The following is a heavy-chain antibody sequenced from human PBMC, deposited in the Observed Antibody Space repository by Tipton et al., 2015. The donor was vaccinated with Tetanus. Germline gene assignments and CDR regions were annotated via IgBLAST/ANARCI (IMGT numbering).Heavy chain of an antibody. D-gene: IGHD1-26*01. V-gene: IGHV4-31*03. CDR1: GGSISTGGYS. CDR3: ARDQARGARGWNYFDY. Sequence: TLSLTCTVSGGSISTGGYSWNWIRQHPGKGLERIGDIYYSGSTYYNPSLKSRVTISVDTSKNQFSLKLNSVTAADTAVYYCARDQARGARGWNYFDYWGQGTLVTVSS. J-gene: IGHJ4*02. CDR2: IYYSGST.